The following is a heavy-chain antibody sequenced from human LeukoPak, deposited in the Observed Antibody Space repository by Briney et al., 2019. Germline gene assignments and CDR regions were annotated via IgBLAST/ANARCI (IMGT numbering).Heavy chain of an antibody. Sequence: GGSLRLSCAASGFTVSSNYMSWVRQAPGKGLEWVSVIYSGGSTYYADSVKGRFTISRDNSKNTLYLHMNSLRAEDTAVYYCASTRYDILTGYDYWGQGTLVTVSS. CDR3: ASTRYDILTGYDY. D-gene: IGHD3-9*01. CDR2: IYSGGST. J-gene: IGHJ4*02. V-gene: IGHV3-66*01. CDR1: GFTVSSNY.